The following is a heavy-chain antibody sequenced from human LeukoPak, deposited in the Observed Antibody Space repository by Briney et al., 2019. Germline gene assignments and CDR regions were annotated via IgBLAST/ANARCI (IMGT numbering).Heavy chain of an antibody. CDR1: GFTFSSYA. V-gene: IGHV3-23*01. D-gene: IGHD3-22*01. CDR2: ISGSGGST. CDR3: VYDSSGYYLFDY. Sequence: GGSLRLSCAAFGFTFSSYAMSWVRQAPGKGLEWVSAISGSGGSTYYADSVKGRFTISRDNSKNTLYLQMNSLRAEDTAVYYCVYDSSGYYLFDYWGQGTLVTVSS. J-gene: IGHJ4*02.